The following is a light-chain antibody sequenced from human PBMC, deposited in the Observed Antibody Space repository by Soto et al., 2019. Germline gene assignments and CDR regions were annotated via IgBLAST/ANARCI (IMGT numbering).Light chain of an antibody. V-gene: IGLV1-47*01. CDR2: RNN. Sequence: QSVLTQPPSASGTPGQRVTISCSGSSSNIGSNYVYWYQQLPGTAPKLLIYRNNQRPSGVPDRCSGSKSGTSASLAISGLRSEDEADYYCAAWDASLSGVVFGGGTKVTVL. J-gene: IGLJ2*01. CDR1: SSNIGSNY. CDR3: AAWDASLSGVV.